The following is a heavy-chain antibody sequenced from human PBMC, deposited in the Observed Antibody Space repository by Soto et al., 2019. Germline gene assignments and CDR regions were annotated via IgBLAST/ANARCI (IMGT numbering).Heavy chain of an antibody. CDR2: IPSRGRP. D-gene: IGHD5-12*01. J-gene: IGHJ5*02. CDR3: VRDQYSGYDFAL. V-gene: IGHV4-30-4*01. Sequence: IQSLPCSFSGASIGGGSYCWRWVRQPPGKGMEWIGYIPSRGRPFYNPSLTSRGTISADSSKNQLSLQLTSVTAADTAVYYCVRDQYSGYDFALWGQGNLVTVSS. CDR1: GASIGGGSYC.